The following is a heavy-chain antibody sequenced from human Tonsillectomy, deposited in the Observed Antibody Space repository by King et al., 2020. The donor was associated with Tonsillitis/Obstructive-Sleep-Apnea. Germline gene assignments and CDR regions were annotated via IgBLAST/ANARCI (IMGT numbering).Heavy chain of an antibody. J-gene: IGHJ2*01. CDR1: GGSISSYY. Sequence: QLQESGPGLVKPSETLSLTCTVSGGSISSYYWSWIRQPPGKGLEWVGCIYYSGSTNYNPSLKSRVTISVDTSKNQFSLKLSSVTAADTAVYYCARDYGDPYWYFDLWGRGTLVTVSS. CDR2: IYYSGST. D-gene: IGHD4-17*01. V-gene: IGHV4-59*01. CDR3: ARDYGDPYWYFDL.